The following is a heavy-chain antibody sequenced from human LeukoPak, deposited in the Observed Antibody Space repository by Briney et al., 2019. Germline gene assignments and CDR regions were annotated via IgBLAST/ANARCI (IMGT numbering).Heavy chain of an antibody. J-gene: IGHJ4*02. Sequence: GGSLRLSCEASGLTFSNYAMHWVRRAPGKGLEWVALISYDGSTKHYADSVKGRFTISRDNSKNTLSLQINSLRSEDTAVYYCAKDLHYYGPGSSPQYWGQGTLVTVSS. CDR3: AKDLHYYGPGSSPQY. V-gene: IGHV3-30*18. D-gene: IGHD3-10*01. CDR2: ISYDGSTK. CDR1: GLTFSNYA.